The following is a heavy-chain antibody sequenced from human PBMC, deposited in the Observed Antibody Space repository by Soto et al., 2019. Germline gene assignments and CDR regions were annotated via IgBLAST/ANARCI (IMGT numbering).Heavy chain of an antibody. J-gene: IGHJ4*02. CDR1: GFTFSKPG. CDR3: GGEDDFDDTGFDY. CDR2: ILKGGNDQ. Sequence: QVQLVESGGGVVQPGWSLRISCAASGFTFSKPGMNWVRRAPGKGQEGVAVILKGGNDQDYADSVKGRFTISRDDSRDIMFLQINRLRVEDTAVYYFGGEDDFDDTGFDYWGQGTLVSVSS. D-gene: IGHD3-9*01. V-gene: IGHV3-33*05.